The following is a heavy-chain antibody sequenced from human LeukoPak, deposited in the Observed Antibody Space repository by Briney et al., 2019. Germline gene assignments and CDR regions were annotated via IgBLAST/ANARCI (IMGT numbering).Heavy chain of an antibody. CDR3: VGDPSTVTTPYFGF. J-gene: IGHJ4*02. V-gene: IGHV1-2*02. D-gene: IGHD4-17*01. CDR2: INANSGGT. CDR1: GYTFTGYY. Sequence: HGASVKVSCKASGYTFTGYYMHWVRQAPGQGLEWMGWINANSGGTNIAQGFQGRLTMTRDTSISTLYMELSSLTSDDTAVYYCVGDPSTVTTPYFGFWAQGTLVTVSS.